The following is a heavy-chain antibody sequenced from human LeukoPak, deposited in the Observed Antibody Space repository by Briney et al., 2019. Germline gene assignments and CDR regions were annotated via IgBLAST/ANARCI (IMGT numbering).Heavy chain of an antibody. D-gene: IGHD3-10*01. Sequence: SETPSFTCTVSGVTISSSSYYWGWIGQPPGKRLEWIGSIYYSRTTYYNPSLKRQVHISVDTSKNQFSLKLSSVTAGDTAVYYCARRVGDYYGSSSFPRFDPWGQGTLVTVSS. V-gene: IGHV4-39*01. CDR1: GVTISSSSYY. CDR3: ARRVGDYYGSSSFPRFDP. CDR2: IYYSRTT. J-gene: IGHJ5*02.